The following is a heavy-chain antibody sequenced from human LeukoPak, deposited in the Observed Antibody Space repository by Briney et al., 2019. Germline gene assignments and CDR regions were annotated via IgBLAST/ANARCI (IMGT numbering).Heavy chain of an antibody. D-gene: IGHD3-9*01. Sequence: GESLKISCKGSGYSFTSYWIGWVRQLPGKGLEWMGIIYPGDSDTRYSPSFQGQVTISADKSISTAYLQWSSLKASDTAMYYCARRFFRYILTPHDAFDIWGQGTMVTVSS. CDR2: IYPGDSDT. V-gene: IGHV5-51*01. J-gene: IGHJ3*02. CDR1: GYSFTSYW. CDR3: ARRFFRYILTPHDAFDI.